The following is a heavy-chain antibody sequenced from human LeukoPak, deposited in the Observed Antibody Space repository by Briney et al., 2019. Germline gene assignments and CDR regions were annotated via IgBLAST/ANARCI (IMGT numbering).Heavy chain of an antibody. D-gene: IGHD5-18*01. CDR3: ARDLVDTAMGDAFDI. J-gene: IGHJ3*02. CDR2: IYTSGSA. V-gene: IGHV4-4*07. CDR1: GGSISSYY. Sequence: SETLSLTCTVSGGSISSYYWSWIRQPAGKGLEWIGRIYTSGSANYNPSLKSRVTMSVDTSKNQFSLKLSPVTAADTAVYYCARDLVDTAMGDAFDIWGQGTMVTVSS.